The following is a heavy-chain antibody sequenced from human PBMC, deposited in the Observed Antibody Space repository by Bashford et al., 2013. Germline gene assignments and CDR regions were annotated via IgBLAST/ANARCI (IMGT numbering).Heavy chain of an antibody. V-gene: IGHV3-15*05. CDR2: IKSKTDAGTT. J-gene: IGHJ4*02. Sequence: VRQAPGKGLEWVGRIKSKTDAGTTDYAGPVKGRFTISRDDSRNRLYLQMNSLTTEDTAEYFCATVLLWFGESLHYFDYWGRGTPVTVSS. CDR3: ATVLLWFGESLHYFDY. D-gene: IGHD3-10*01.